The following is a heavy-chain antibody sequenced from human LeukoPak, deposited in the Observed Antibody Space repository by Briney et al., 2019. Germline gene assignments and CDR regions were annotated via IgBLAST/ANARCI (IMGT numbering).Heavy chain of an antibody. CDR3: ARMDFWSDDDNPFDI. D-gene: IGHD3-3*01. CDR2: IIPFLNIP. V-gene: IGHV1-69*02. J-gene: IGHJ3*02. CDR1: GDTFSSYS. Sequence: SVKVSCKASGDTFSSYSITWVRQAPGQGLEWMGWIIPFLNIPNYAQKFQGRITITADRSTSTVFMELSSLRFEDTAVYYCARMDFWSDDDNPFDIWGQGTMVTVS.